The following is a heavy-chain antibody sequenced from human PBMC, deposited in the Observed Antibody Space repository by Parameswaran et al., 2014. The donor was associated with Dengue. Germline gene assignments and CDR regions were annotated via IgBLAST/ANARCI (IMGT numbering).Heavy chain of an antibody. J-gene: IGHJ4*02. CDR3: ARDEGVSSSGWHQLFDY. D-gene: IGHD6-19*01. Sequence: RWIRQPPGKGLEWVSYISSSSSYTNYADSVKGRFTISRDNAKNSLYLQMNSLRAEDTAVYYCARDEGVSSSGWHQLFDYWGQGTLVTVSS. CDR2: ISSSSSYT. V-gene: IGHV3-11*06.